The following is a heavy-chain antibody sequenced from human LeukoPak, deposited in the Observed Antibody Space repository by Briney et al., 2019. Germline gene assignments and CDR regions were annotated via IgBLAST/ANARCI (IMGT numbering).Heavy chain of an antibody. V-gene: IGHV4-39*07. CDR3: ARDTRTAQGFDY. Sequence: SETLSLTCTVSGGSISSTSYYWGWIRQPPGKGLEWTGSIFQSGHTYYSPSLKSRVTISVDTSNNRFSLSLSAVTAADTAIYYCARDTRTAQGFDYWGQGILVTVSS. D-gene: IGHD2-15*01. CDR2: IFQSGHT. CDR1: GGSISSTSYY. J-gene: IGHJ4*02.